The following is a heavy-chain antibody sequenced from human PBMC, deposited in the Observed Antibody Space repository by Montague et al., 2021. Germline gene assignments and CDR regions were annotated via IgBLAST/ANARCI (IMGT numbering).Heavy chain of an antibody. Sequence: LRLSCAASGFTFSSYWMIWVRQAPGKGLGWVASIKKDGTEKYYGDSVMGRFTISRDNAKTSLYLQMNALRAEDTAVYFCSRAWVRSGFDSWGQGTLVTVSS. V-gene: IGHV3-7*05. CDR2: IKKDGTEK. CDR3: SRAWVRSGFDS. J-gene: IGHJ4*02. CDR1: GFTFSSYW. D-gene: IGHD4-17*01.